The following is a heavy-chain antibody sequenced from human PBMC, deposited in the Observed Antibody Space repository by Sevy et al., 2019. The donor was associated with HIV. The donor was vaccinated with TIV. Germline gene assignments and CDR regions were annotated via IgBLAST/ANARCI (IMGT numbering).Heavy chain of an antibody. D-gene: IGHD4-17*01. CDR2: ISAYNGNT. Sequence: ASVKVSCKASGYTFTSYGISWVRQAPGQGLEWMGWISAYNGNTNYAQKLQGRVTMTTDTSTSTAYMELGSLRSDDTAVYYCARDQEVHDYGEKTDYWGQGTLVTVSS. CDR1: GYTFTSYG. CDR3: ARDQEVHDYGEKTDY. J-gene: IGHJ4*02. V-gene: IGHV1-18*01.